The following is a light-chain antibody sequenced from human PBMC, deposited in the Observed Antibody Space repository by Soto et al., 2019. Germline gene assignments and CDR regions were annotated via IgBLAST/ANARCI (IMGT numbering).Light chain of an antibody. J-gene: IGLJ1*01. CDR2: EVS. CDR1: SRDVRNYKH. V-gene: IGLV2-14*01. Sequence: PPAPVSRSPGQTITISCTRTSRDVRNYKHVTWYQQHPGKAPKLMIYEVSSRPSRSSNRFSGSTSGSTASLTISGLQAVAETDYYCFSYTGGGTYVCGTGAKVTVL. CDR3: FSYTGGGTYV.